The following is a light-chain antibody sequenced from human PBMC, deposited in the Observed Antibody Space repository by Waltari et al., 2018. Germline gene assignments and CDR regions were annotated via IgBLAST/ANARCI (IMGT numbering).Light chain of an antibody. J-gene: IGKJ1*01. Sequence: IVLTQSPGTLSLSPGERATLSCRASQSISRYLVWYQQKPGQPPRRLIYEASRRATGIPDRFSGSGSGTDFSLTISRLEPEDFGVYYCQNHERLPATFGQGTRVEI. CDR2: EAS. CDR3: QNHERLPAT. CDR1: QSISRY. V-gene: IGKV3-20*01.